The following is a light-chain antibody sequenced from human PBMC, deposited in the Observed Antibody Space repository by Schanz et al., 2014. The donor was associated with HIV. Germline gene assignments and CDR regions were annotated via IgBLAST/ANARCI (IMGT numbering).Light chain of an antibody. CDR2: DVS. Sequence: QSVLTQPASVSGSPGQSITISCAGTSSDVGAYNYVSWYQQHPNKAPKLMIYDVSSRPSGVSNRFSGSKSGNTASLTISGLQAEDEADYYCSSYTSSSTLVFGGGTKLTVL. V-gene: IGLV2-14*03. CDR3: SSYTSSSTLV. J-gene: IGLJ2*01. CDR1: SSDVGAYNY.